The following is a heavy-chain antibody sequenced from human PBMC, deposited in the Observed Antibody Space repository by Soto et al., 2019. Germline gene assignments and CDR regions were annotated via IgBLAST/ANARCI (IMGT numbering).Heavy chain of an antibody. CDR1: GFTFSSYA. V-gene: IGHV3-23*01. CDR2: ISGSGGST. CDR3: AKDLRGYSYGLGFDY. Sequence: EVQLLGSGGGLVQPGGSLRLSCAASGFTFSSYAMSWVRQAPGKGLEWVSAISGSGGSTYYADSVKGRFTISRDNSKNTLYLQMNCLRAEDTAVYYCAKDLRGYSYGLGFDYWGQGTLVTVSS. D-gene: IGHD5-18*01. J-gene: IGHJ4*02.